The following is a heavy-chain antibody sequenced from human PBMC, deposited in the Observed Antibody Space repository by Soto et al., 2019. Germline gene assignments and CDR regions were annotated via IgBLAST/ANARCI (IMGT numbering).Heavy chain of an antibody. V-gene: IGHV1-69*15. J-gene: IGHJ4*02. D-gene: IGHD4-17*01. Sequence: GASVKVSCKASGGTFSSYAISWVRQAPGQGLEWMGRIIPIFGTANYAQKFQGRVTITADESTSTAYLELSSLRFEDTAVYYCASEGDYGTQPGYWGQGTLVTVSS. CDR3: ASEGDYGTQPGY. CDR2: IIPIFGTA. CDR1: GGTFSSYA.